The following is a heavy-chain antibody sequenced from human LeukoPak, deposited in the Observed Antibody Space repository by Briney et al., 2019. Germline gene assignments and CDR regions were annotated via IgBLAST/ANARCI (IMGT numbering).Heavy chain of an antibody. D-gene: IGHD3-10*01. Sequence: GGSLRLSCAASGFTFSSYWMSWVRQAPGKGLEWVAVIAYDGTNIYYVDSVKGRFTISRDNSKNTLYLQMNSLRAEDTAVYYCARKDSGRYINPFEFWGQGTLVTVSS. CDR2: IAYDGTNI. J-gene: IGHJ4*02. CDR3: ARKDSGRYINPFEF. V-gene: IGHV3-30*03. CDR1: GFTFSSYW.